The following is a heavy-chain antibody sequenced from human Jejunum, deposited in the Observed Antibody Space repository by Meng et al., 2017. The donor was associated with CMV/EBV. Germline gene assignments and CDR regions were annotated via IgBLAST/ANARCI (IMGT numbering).Heavy chain of an antibody. CDR2: INSDGSIT. V-gene: IGHV3-74*01. J-gene: IGHJ5*02. CDR1: GFTLSDYW. Sequence: SGFTLSDYWMHWVRQAPGKGLVWVSRINSDGSITVYADAVKGRFTISRDNAKSTAYLQMNGLRGDDTAVYFCVRGGYDFWSGYGGPWGQGTLVTVSS. D-gene: IGHD3/OR15-3a*01. CDR3: VRGGYDFWSGYGGP.